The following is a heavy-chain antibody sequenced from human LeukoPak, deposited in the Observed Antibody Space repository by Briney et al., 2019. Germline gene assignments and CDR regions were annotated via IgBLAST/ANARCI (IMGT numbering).Heavy chain of an antibody. V-gene: IGHV1-69*05. D-gene: IGHD2-2*01. J-gene: IGHJ6*03. Sequence: SVKVSCKASGGTFSSYAISWVRQAPGQGLEWMGGIIPIFGTANYAQKFQGRGTITTDESTSTAYMELSSLRSEDTAVYYCARDWLPAAMQGIYYYMDVWGKGTTVTVSS. CDR1: GGTFSSYA. CDR3: ARDWLPAAMQGIYYYMDV. CDR2: IIPIFGTA.